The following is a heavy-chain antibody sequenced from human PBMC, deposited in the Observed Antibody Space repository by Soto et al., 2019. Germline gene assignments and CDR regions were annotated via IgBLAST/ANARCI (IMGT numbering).Heavy chain of an antibody. Sequence: SETLSLTCTVSGGSISSYYWSWIRQPPGKGLEWIGYIYYSGSTNYNPSLKSRVTISVDTSKNQFSLKLSSVTAADTAVYYCAQVLRRRDDYSYFDYWGQGALVTVSS. D-gene: IGHD4-4*01. CDR2: IYYSGST. V-gene: IGHV4-59*01. CDR3: AQVLRRRDDYSYFDY. CDR1: GGSISSYY. J-gene: IGHJ4*02.